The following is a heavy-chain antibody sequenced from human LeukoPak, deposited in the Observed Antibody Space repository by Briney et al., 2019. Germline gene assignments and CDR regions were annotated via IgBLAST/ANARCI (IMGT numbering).Heavy chain of an antibody. V-gene: IGHV1-69*06. J-gene: IGHJ6*03. Sequence: GGSLRLSCAASGGTFSSYAISWVRQAPGQGLEWMGGIIPIFGTANYAQKFRGRVTITADKSTSTAYMELSSLRSEDTAVYYCASGYSYGYLLRYYYYMDVWGKGTTVTVSS. D-gene: IGHD5-18*01. CDR1: GGTFSSYA. CDR2: IIPIFGTA. CDR3: ASGYSYGYLLRYYYYMDV.